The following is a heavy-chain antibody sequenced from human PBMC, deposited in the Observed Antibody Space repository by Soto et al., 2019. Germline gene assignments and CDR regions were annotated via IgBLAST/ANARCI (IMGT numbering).Heavy chain of an antibody. CDR2: ISGDGSNT. D-gene: IGHD3-10*01. J-gene: IGHJ4*02. CDR3: ARGGPYASGSSYFDY. V-gene: IGHV3-74*01. Sequence: EVRLVESGGVLVQPGGSLRLSCAASGFTLSRHWMHWVRQAPGKGLLWLSRISGDGSNTNNADSVKGRFTSSRDNPKNTLYLQMNSLRVEDTAVYFCARGGPYASGSSYFDYWGQGVLVTVSS. CDR1: GFTLSRHW.